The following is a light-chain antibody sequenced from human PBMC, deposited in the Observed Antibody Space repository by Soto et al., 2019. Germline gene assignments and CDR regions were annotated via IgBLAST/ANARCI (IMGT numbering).Light chain of an antibody. CDR3: QHTRD. CDR1: QSVSSN. V-gene: IGKV3-15*01. J-gene: IGKJ4*01. Sequence: IVMTQSPATLSVSPGERATLSCRASQSVSSNLAWYQQKPGQAPRLLIYGASTRATGIPARFSGSGSGTEFTLTISSLQSEDFAVYYCQHTRDFGGGTKVDIK. CDR2: GAS.